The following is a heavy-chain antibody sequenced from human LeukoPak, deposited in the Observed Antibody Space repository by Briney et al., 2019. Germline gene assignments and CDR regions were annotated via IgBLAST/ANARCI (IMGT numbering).Heavy chain of an antibody. CDR3: ARDLYYYDSSGHYFDY. CDR2: IYYSGST. Sequence: SQSLSLTCTVSGGSISSYYWSWIRQPPGKGREWSGYIYYSGSTNYNPSLKSRVSISVDTSKNQFSLKLSSVTAADTAVYYCARDLYYYDSSGHYFDYWGQGTLVTVSS. CDR1: GGSISSYY. D-gene: IGHD3-22*01. V-gene: IGHV4-59*01. J-gene: IGHJ4*02.